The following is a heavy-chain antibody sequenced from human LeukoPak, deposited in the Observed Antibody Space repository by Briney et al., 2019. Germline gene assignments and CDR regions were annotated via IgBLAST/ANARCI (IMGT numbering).Heavy chain of an antibody. Sequence: GGSLRLSCAASGFIFSNYAMYWVRQAPGRGLESVAAISTKGGSTSYADSVKGRMTISRDDSKNTLFLQMGSLTTDDMGLYFCARDRSGAFDYWGQGTLVTVSS. CDR1: GFIFSNYA. CDR2: ISTKGGST. V-gene: IGHV3-64*02. CDR3: ARDRSGAFDY. D-gene: IGHD6-19*01. J-gene: IGHJ4*02.